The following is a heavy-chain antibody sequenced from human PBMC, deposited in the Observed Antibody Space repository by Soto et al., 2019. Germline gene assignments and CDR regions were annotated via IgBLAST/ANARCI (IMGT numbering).Heavy chain of an antibody. Sequence: EEHLVQSGGGLVQPGGSLRLSCAASGFPFSSYWMHWVRQVPGQGLVWVSRINSDGSSTIYADFVKGRFTISRDNAKNTLYLQMNRLRVDDTAIDYCAGGYQDWGQGALVTVSS. J-gene: IGHJ4*02. CDR2: INSDGSST. D-gene: IGHD1-26*01. CDR3: AGGYQD. V-gene: IGHV3-74*01. CDR1: GFPFSSYW.